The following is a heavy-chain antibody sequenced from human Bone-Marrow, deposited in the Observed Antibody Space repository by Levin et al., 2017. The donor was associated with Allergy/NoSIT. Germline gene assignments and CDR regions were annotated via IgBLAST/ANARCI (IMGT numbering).Heavy chain of an antibody. CDR2: IWYDGSNK. Sequence: GSLRLSCAASGFTFSRYGIHWVRQAPGKGLEWVAFIWYDGSNKDYADSVKGRFTISRDNSKNTLYLQMNSLRAEDTAVYYCARDYYGDYSLFDYWGQGTLVTVSS. CDR1: GFTFSRYG. D-gene: IGHD4-17*01. J-gene: IGHJ4*02. V-gene: IGHV3-33*01. CDR3: ARDYYGDYSLFDY.